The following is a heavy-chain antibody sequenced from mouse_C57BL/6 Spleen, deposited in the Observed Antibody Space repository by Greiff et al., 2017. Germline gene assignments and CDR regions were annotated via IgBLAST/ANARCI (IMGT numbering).Heavy chain of an antibody. CDR2: ISYDGSN. D-gene: IGHD2-4*01. J-gene: IGHJ2*01. CDR3: ARGGLRLFDY. CDR1: GYSITSGYY. Sequence: ESGPGLVNPSQSLSLTCSVTGYSITSGYYWNWIRQFPGNKLEWMGYISYDGSNNYNPSLKNRRSITRDTSKNQFFLKLNYGTTEDTATYYGARGGLRLFDYWGQGTTRTVSS. V-gene: IGHV3-6*01.